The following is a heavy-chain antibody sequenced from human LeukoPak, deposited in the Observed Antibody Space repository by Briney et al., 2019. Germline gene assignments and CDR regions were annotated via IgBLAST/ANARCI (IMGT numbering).Heavy chain of an antibody. D-gene: IGHD2-15*01. V-gene: IGHV3-21*01. CDR1: GFTFSSYS. CDR2: ISSSGSYI. J-gene: IGHJ4*02. Sequence: GGSLRLSCAASGFTFSSYSMNWVRQAPGKGLEWVSSISSSGSYIYYADSVKGRFTISRDNAKSSLYLQMNSLRAEDTAVYYCARRRVGGGSCYDYWGQGTLVTVSS. CDR3: ARRRVGGGSCYDY.